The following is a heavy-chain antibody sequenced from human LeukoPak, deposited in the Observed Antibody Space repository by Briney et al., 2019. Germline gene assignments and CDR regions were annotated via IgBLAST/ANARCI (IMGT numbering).Heavy chain of an antibody. CDR1: GYTFTGYH. D-gene: IGHD3-10*01. CDR2: ITPNSGDT. J-gene: IGHJ4*02. Sequence: ASVKVSCKASGYTFTGYHIHWVRQAPGQGLEWMGRITPNSGDTNYAQNFQGRVTMTRDTSINTAYMELSRLRSDDTAVYYCARDSSWFGGSDYWGQGTLVTVSS. CDR3: ARDSSWFGGSDY. V-gene: IGHV1-2*02.